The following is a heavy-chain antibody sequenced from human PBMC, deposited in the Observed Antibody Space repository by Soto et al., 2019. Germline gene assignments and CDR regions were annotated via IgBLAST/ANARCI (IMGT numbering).Heavy chain of an antibody. Sequence: QVQLVQSGAEVKKPGSSVKVSCKASGGTFSSYAISWVRQAPGQGLEWMGGIIPIFGTANYAQKFQGRVTLTAGESTSTAYMELGSLRSEDTAVYYCAREGAYSSSSRGWFDPWGQGTLVTVSS. CDR1: GGTFSSYA. CDR3: AREGAYSSSSRGWFDP. D-gene: IGHD6-6*01. V-gene: IGHV1-69*12. J-gene: IGHJ5*02. CDR2: IIPIFGTA.